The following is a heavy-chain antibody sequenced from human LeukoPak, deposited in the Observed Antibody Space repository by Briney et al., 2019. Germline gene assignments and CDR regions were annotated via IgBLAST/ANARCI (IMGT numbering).Heavy chain of an antibody. CDR3: AAWTDRGYSY. CDR2: INPDGDGM. CDR1: GFTFSRSW. J-gene: IGHJ4*02. V-gene: IGHV3-7*01. D-gene: IGHD5-12*01. Sequence: GGSLRVSCTASGFTFSRSWMNWIRQAPGKGLEWVANINPDGDGMRFVDSVKGRFTMSRDNAQSSLHLQMNSLRVEDTAFYYCAAWTDRGYSYWGQGVLVTVSS.